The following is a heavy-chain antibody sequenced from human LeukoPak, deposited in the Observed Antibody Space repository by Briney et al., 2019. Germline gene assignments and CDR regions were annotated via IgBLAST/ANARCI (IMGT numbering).Heavy chain of an antibody. V-gene: IGHV3-33*01. CDR1: GFIFSSYG. CDR2: ILYDGSNN. J-gene: IGHJ6*02. Sequence: GGSLRLSCAASGFIFSSYGMHWVRQAPGKGLEWVAIILYDGSNNYYADSVKGRFSISRDNSKNTLYLQMNSLRAEDTAVYYCARDRDGMDVWGQGTTVTISS. CDR3: ARDRDGMDV.